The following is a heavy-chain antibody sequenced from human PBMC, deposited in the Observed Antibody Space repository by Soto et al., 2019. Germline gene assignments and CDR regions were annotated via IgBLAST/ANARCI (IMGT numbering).Heavy chain of an antibody. CDR3: VKDGSSGWPYYYGMDV. Sequence: QVQLVESGGGVVQPGRSLRLSCAASGFTFSSYGMHWVRQAPGKGLEWVAVISYDGSNKYYADSLKGRFTVSRDNSKNTLYLKMSSLRAEDTAVYYCVKDGSSGWPYYYGMDVGGQGTGSPSP. CDR1: GFTFSSYG. J-gene: IGHJ6*02. D-gene: IGHD6-19*01. V-gene: IGHV3-30*18. CDR2: ISYDGSNK.